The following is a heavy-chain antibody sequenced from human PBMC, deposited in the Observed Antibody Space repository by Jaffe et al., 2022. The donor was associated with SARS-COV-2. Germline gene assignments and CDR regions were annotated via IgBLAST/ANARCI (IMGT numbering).Heavy chain of an antibody. CDR1: GGSFSGYY. V-gene: IGHV4-34*01. D-gene: IGHD3-22*01. J-gene: IGHJ4*02. Sequence: QVQLQQWGAGLLKPSETLSLTCAVYGGSFSGYYWSWIRQPPGKGLEWIGEINHSGSTNYNPSLKSRVTISVDTSKNQFSLKLSSVTAADTAVYYCARRARVYSSGYYYAFDYWGQGTLVTVSS. CDR3: ARRARVYSSGYYYAFDY. CDR2: INHSGST.